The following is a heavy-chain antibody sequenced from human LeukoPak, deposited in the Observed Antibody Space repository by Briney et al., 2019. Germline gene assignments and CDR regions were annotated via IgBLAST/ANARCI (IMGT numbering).Heavy chain of an antibody. J-gene: IGHJ4*02. CDR2: INPNSGGT. D-gene: IGHD6-19*01. CDR1: GYTFTGYY. CDR3: ARAHSSGWYFDY. V-gene: IGHV1-2*02. Sequence: ASVKVSCKVSGYTFTGYYMHWVRQAPGQGLEWMGWINPNSGGTNYAQKFQGRVTMTRDTSISTAYMELSRLRSDDTAVYYCARAHSSGWYFDYWGQGTLVTVSS.